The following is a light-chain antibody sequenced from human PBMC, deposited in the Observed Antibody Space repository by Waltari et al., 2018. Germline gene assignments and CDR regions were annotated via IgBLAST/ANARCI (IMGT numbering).Light chain of an antibody. CDR3: RQISSYPVT. CDR1: QGISSY. Sequence: DIQLTQSPSFLSASVGDRVTITCRASQGISSYLAWYQQKPGKAPKLLIKAASTLQSGVPSRFSANASGKEFALIINRLQPEHLAKCNSRQISSYPVTFSQRSPL. J-gene: IGKJ5*01. V-gene: IGKV1-9*01. CDR2: AAS.